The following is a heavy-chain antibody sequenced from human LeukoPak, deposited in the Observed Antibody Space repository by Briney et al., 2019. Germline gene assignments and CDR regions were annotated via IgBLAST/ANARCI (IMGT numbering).Heavy chain of an antibody. J-gene: IGHJ4*02. V-gene: IGHV3-30*02. CDR2: IRYDGSNK. CDR1: GFTFSSYG. CDR3: ANMNIVVVPAATPNY. D-gene: IGHD2-2*01. Sequence: GGSLRLSCAASGFTFSSYGVHWVRQAPGKGLEWVAFIRYDGSNKYYADSVKGRFTISRDNSKNTLYLQMNSLRAEDTAVYYCANMNIVVVPAATPNYWGQGTLVTVSS.